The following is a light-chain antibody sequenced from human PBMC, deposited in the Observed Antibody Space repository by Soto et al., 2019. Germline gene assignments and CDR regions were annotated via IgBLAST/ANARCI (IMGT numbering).Light chain of an antibody. CDR3: SSYTSSSTLV. Sequence: QSALTQPASVSGSPGQSITISCTGTSSDVGGYNYVSWYQPHPGKAPKLMIYEVSNRPSGVSNRFSGSKSGNTASLTISGLQAEDEADYYGSSYTSSSTLVFGGGTKVTVL. CDR1: SSDVGGYNY. J-gene: IGLJ2*01. V-gene: IGLV2-14*01. CDR2: EVS.